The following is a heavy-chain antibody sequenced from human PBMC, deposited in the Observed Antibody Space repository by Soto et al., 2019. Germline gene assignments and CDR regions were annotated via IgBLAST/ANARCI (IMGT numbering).Heavy chain of an antibody. CDR1: GGSISSGGYY. J-gene: IGHJ4*02. CDR2: IYYSGST. V-gene: IGHV4-31*03. Sequence: SETLSLTCTVSGGSISSGGYYWSWIRQHPGKGLEWIGYIYYSGSTYYNPSLKSRVTISVDTSKNQFSLKLSSVTAADTAVYYCARSSNYYDSSGYYRWGQGTLVTSPQ. D-gene: IGHD3-22*01. CDR3: ARSSNYYDSSGYYR.